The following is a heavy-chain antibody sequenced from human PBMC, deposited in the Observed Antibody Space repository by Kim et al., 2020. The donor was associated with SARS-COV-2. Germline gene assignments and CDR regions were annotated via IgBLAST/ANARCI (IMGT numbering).Heavy chain of an antibody. D-gene: IGHD6-13*01. Sequence: GGSLRLSCAASGFTFDDYTMHWVRQAPGKGLEWVSLISWDGGSTYYADSVKGRFTISRDNSKNSLYLQMNSLRTEDTALYYCAKDRTGYSSSWYPYYYGMDVWGQGTTVTVSS. CDR2: ISWDGGST. J-gene: IGHJ6*02. CDR1: GFTFDDYT. V-gene: IGHV3-43*01. CDR3: AKDRTGYSSSWYPYYYGMDV.